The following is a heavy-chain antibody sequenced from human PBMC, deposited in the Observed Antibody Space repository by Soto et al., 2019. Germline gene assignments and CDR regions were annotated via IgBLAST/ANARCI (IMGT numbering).Heavy chain of an antibody. Sequence: PGGSLRLSCAASGFTFSSYSMNWVRQAPGKGLEWVSSISSSSSYIYYADSVKGRFTISRDNAKNSLYLQMNSLRAEDTAVYYCAXDDEGIQLWLRYYGMDVWGQGTTVTVSS. CDR1: GFTFSSYS. CDR3: AXDDEGIQLWLRYYGMDV. D-gene: IGHD5-18*01. CDR2: ISSSSSYI. J-gene: IGHJ6*02. V-gene: IGHV3-21*01.